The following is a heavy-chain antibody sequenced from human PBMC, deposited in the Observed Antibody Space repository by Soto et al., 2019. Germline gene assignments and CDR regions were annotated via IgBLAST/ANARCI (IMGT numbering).Heavy chain of an antibody. D-gene: IGHD3-3*02. J-gene: IGHJ4*02. Sequence: SETLSLTCTVSGDSISSSISYWGWIRQPPGKGLEWIGNIFYNGSTYYNPSLESRVTISVDTSNNQFSLILSSVTAADTAVYYCARLPSRHLVDYWGQGTLVTVS. CDR1: GDSISSSISY. CDR2: IFYNGST. V-gene: IGHV4-39*01. CDR3: ARLPSRHLVDY.